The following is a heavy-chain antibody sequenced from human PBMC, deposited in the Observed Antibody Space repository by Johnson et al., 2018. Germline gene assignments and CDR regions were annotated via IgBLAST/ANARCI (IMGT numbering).Heavy chain of an antibody. CDR2: IIPILGIA. J-gene: IGHJ3*02. V-gene: IGHV1-69*09. CDR3: ARDCVVGPAAIGVNGFDI. CDR1: GGTFSSYT. Sequence: VQLLESGAEVKKPGSSVKVSCKASGGTFSSYTISWVRQAPGQGLEWMGRIIPILGIANYAQKFQGRVTITADKSTSTAYMELSSLRSEDTAVYYCARDCVVGPAAIGVNGFDIWGQGTMVTFSS. D-gene: IGHD2-2*01.